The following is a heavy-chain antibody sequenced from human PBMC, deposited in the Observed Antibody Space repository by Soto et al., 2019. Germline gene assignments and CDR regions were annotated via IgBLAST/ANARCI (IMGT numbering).Heavy chain of an antibody. V-gene: IGHV3-11*06. Sequence: GGSLRLSCAASGFTFSDYYMSWIRQAPGKGLEWVSYISSSSSYTNYADSVKGRFTISRDNAKNSLYLQMNSLRAEDTAVYYYARRAAAAVHDYRGQGTLVTVSA. D-gene: IGHD6-25*01. CDR2: ISSSSSYT. CDR1: GFTFSDYY. CDR3: ARRAAAAVHDY. J-gene: IGHJ4*02.